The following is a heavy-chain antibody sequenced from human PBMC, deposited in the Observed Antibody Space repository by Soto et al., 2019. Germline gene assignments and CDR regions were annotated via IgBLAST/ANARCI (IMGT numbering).Heavy chain of an antibody. J-gene: IGHJ4*02. CDR3: ASGPYYCASDY. CDR1: GFSFSDHA. V-gene: IGHV3-11*01. Sequence: GGSLRLSCAASGFSFSDHAMTWIRQPPGKGLEWLSYISGGGNTIYYAGSVKGRFTVSRDNSRNSVYLQMNSLRVEDTDFYYCASGPYYCASDYWGKGTLVTVSS. D-gene: IGHD3-10*01. CDR2: ISGGGNTI.